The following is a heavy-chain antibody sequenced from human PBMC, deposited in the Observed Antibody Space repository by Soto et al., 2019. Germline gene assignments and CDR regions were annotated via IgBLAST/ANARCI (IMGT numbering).Heavy chain of an antibody. Sequence: GGSLRLSCAASGFTFSSYEINWVRQAPGKGLEWLSYITTGGGTIYYADSAKGRFTISRDNAKNSLYPQMNSLRAEDTAVYYCARRKSVPAAWAFYFDYWGQGALVTVSS. CDR3: ARRKSVPAAWAFYFDY. CDR1: GFTFSSYE. D-gene: IGHD2-2*01. J-gene: IGHJ4*02. CDR2: ITTGGGTI. V-gene: IGHV3-48*03.